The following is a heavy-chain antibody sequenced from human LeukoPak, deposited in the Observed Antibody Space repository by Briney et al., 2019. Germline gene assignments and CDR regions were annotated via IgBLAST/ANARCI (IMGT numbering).Heavy chain of an antibody. CDR3: TRVGYCSSTTCYTGDGFDY. Sequence: GSLNLSCAASGFTFSSYWMSWVRQAPGKGLEWVANIKQDGSEKYYVDSVKGRFTISRDNAKNSLYLQMNSLRAEDTAVYYCTRVGYCSSTTCYTGDGFDYWGQGTLVTVSS. CDR1: GFTFSSYW. D-gene: IGHD2-2*02. V-gene: IGHV3-7*01. J-gene: IGHJ4*02. CDR2: IKQDGSEK.